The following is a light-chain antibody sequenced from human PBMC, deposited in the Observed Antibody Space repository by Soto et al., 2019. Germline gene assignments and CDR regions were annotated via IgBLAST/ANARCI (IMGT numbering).Light chain of an antibody. J-gene: IGKJ2*01. CDR3: QQSHSTPYT. V-gene: IGKV1-39*01. CDR2: AGS. CDR1: QNIRNY. Sequence: DIQMTQSPSSLPASEGDTVTITCRASQNIRNYLNWYQQRPGKAPTLLIYAGSTLRGGVPSRFSGGGSGTELTLTITGLQPEDSATYYCQQSHSTPYTFGQGTRL.